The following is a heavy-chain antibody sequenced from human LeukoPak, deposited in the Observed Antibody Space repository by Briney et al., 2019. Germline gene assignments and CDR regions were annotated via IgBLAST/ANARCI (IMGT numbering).Heavy chain of an antibody. CDR1: GFTFSDYY. J-gene: IGHJ4*02. CDR2: ISDGGRPL. Sequence: PGGSPRLSCAASGFTFSDYYMSWIRQAPGKGLEWVSFISDGGRPLHYADSVKGRFTISRDNAKNSLYLQMNSLRDEDTAVYFCARRYCTPSSCYSDYWGQGALVTVSS. CDR3: ARRYCTPSSCYSDY. D-gene: IGHD2-8*01. V-gene: IGHV3-11*01.